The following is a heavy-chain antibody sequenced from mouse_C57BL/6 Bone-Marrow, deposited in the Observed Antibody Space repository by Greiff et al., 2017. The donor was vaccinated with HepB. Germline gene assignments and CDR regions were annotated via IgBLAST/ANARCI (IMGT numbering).Heavy chain of an antibody. J-gene: IGHJ4*01. D-gene: IGHD2-5*01. Sequence: VQLQQSGGGLVQPGESLKLSCESNEYEFPSHDMSWVRQTPEKRLELVAAINSDGGCTYYPETMERRYIISRDNTKKTPYLQLSSLRSEDTALYYCARHNSNYGYYDAMDYWGQGTSVTVSS. CDR1: EYEFPSHD. CDR3: ARHNSNYGYYDAMDY. CDR2: INSDGGCT. V-gene: IGHV5-2*01.